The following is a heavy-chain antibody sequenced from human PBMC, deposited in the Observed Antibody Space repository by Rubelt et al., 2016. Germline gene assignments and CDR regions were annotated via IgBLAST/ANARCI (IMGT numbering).Heavy chain of an antibody. CDR2: IYYSGST. CDR3: ARDRLLWFGELLGGMDV. CDR1: GGSISSSSYY. V-gene: IGHV4-39*07. Sequence: QLQLQESGPGLVKPSETLSLTCTVSGGSISSSSYYWGWIRQPPGKGLEWIGSIYYSGSTYYNPSLKSRVTISVDTSKNQFSLKLSSVTAADTAVYYCARDRLLWFGELLGGMDVWGQGTTVTVSS. D-gene: IGHD3-10*01. J-gene: IGHJ6*02.